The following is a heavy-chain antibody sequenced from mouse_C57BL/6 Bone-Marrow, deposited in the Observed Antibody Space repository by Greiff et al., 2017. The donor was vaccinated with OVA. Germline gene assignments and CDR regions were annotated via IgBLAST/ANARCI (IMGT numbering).Heavy chain of an antibody. CDR3: ARESGTTVVATGNVDV. Sequence: VQGVESGAELARPGASVKLSCKASGYTFTSYGISWVKQRPGQGLEWIGAIYPRSGYTYYHEKLKGTATLTADKSSITAYMELRSLTSEASAVYVCARESGTTVVATGNVDVWGTGTTVTVSS. CDR2: IYPRSGYT. CDR1: GYTFTSYG. J-gene: IGHJ1*03. D-gene: IGHD1-1*01. V-gene: IGHV1-81*01.